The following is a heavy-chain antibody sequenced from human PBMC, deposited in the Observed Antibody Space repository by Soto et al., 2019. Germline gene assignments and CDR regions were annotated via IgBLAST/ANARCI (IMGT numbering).Heavy chain of an antibody. CDR1: GFPFSGCA. J-gene: IGHJ5*01. V-gene: IGHV3-23*01. CDR3: AKDHPNYYGSGGAYYKAGGDS. Sequence: EVQLLESGGGLVQPGGSLRLSCAASGFPFSGCAMSGVRQTPGKGLECVSSISRSGGSTYYTDSVQGRFAISRDNSKNTLYLQLNSLRAEDTALYYCAKDHPNYYGSGGAYYKAGGDSWGQGTLVTVSS. CDR2: ISRSGGST. D-gene: IGHD3-10*01.